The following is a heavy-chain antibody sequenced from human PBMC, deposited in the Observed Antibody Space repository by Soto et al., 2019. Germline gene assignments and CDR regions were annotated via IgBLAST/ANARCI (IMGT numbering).Heavy chain of an antibody. CDR2: IYYNGNI. CDR3: AREKEGDWFEGTAFDP. D-gene: IGHD3-10*01. Sequence: SLTCTVSGGSITSGDYYWSWIRQPPGKGLEWIAYIYYNGNIYSNPSLKSRLTMSRDTSKNQFSLKLDSVTATDTAVYYCAREKEGDWFEGTAFDPWGQGTLVTVSS. J-gene: IGHJ5*02. V-gene: IGHV4-30-4*01. CDR1: GGSITSGDYY.